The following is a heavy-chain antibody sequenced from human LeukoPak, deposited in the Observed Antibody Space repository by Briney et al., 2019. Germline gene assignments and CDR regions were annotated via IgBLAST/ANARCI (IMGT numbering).Heavy chain of an antibody. D-gene: IGHD2-2*02. Sequence: ASVKVSCKASGYTFTSYDINWVRQATGQGLEWMGWMNPNSGNTGCAQKFQGRVTMTRNTSISTAYMELSSLRSEDTAVYYCARDLGYCSSTSCHSGFDPWGQGTLVTVSS. CDR2: MNPNSGNT. CDR3: ARDLGYCSSTSCHSGFDP. J-gene: IGHJ5*02. V-gene: IGHV1-8*01. CDR1: GYTFTSYD.